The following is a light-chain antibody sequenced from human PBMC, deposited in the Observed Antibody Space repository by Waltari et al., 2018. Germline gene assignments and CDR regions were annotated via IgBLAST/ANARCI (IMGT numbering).Light chain of an antibody. Sequence: QSVLTQPPSVSAAPGQKVSISCSGSTPNLGKNYVAWYQQFPGTAPKPLIYEDYRRPSGIPDRFSGSKSGASATLDITGLQTGDEADYYCGTWDSSLGVGVLGGGTRVTVL. CDR1: TPNLGKNY. V-gene: IGLV1-51*01. CDR3: GTWDSSLGVGV. CDR2: EDY. J-gene: IGLJ3*02.